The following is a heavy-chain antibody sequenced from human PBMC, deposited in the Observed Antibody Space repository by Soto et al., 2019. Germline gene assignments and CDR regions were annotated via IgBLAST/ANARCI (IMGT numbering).Heavy chain of an antibody. CDR3: VKGEYYYDGSAYYPFDY. Sequence: PGGSLRLSCAASGFTVRSNYMSWVRQAPGKGLEWVSVIYSGGSTYYADSVKGRFTISRDNSKNTLYLQMSSLRPEDTAVYYCVKGEYYYDGSAYYPFDYWGQGRMVTVSS. V-gene: IGHV3-66*01. D-gene: IGHD3-22*01. CDR1: GFTVRSNY. CDR2: IYSGGST. J-gene: IGHJ4*02.